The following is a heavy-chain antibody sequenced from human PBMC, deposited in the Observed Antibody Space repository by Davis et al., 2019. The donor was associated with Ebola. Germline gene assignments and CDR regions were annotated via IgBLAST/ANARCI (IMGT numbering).Heavy chain of an antibody. J-gene: IGHJ5*02. V-gene: IGHV4-59*01. CDR1: GGSISSYY. D-gene: IGHD2-15*01. CDR2: IYYSGST. CDR3: ARDRYCSGGSCQGWFDP. Sequence: PSETLSLTCTVSGGSISSYYWSWIRQPPEKGLEWIGYIYYSGSTNYNPSLKSRVTISVDTSKNQFSLKLSSVTAADTAVYYCARDRYCSGGSCQGWFDPWGQGTLVTVSS.